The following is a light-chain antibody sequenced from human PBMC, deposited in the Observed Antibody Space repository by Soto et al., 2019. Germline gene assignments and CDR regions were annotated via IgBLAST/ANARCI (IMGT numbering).Light chain of an antibody. J-gene: IGKJ3*01. Sequence: EIVLTQSPGTLSLSPGERATLSCRASQSVSSSYLAWYQQKPGQAPRLLIYGASSRATGIPDRFSVSGSGTDFTFTISRLEPEDFAVYYCQQYGSSLFTFGPGTKVDIK. CDR1: QSVSSSY. V-gene: IGKV3-20*01. CDR2: GAS. CDR3: QQYGSSLFT.